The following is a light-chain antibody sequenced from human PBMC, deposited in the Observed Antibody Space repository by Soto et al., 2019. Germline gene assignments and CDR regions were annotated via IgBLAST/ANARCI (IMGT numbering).Light chain of an antibody. J-gene: IGKJ1*01. V-gene: IGKV3-20*01. CDR2: GAS. CDR1: QSVSSSY. CDR3: QQYGSSPWT. Sequence: EIVLTQSPTTLSLSPGEGVTLSCRASQSVSSSYLAWYQQKPGQAPRLLIYGASSRATGIPDRFSGSGSGTDFTLTISRLEPEDFAVYYCQQYGSSPWTFGQGTKVDIK.